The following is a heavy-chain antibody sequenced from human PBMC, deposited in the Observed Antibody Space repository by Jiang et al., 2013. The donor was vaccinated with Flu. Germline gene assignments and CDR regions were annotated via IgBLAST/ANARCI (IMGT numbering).Heavy chain of an antibody. D-gene: IGHD1-1*01. J-gene: IGHJ5*02. V-gene: IGHV5-10-1*01. Sequence: SPSFHGHVTISADKSLSTAYLQWSSLKASDTAIYYCARTPPKTRGWFDPWGQGTLVTVST. CDR3: ARTPPKTRGWFDP.